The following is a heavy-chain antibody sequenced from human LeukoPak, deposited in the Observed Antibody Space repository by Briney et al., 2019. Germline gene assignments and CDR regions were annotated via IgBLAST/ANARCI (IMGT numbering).Heavy chain of an antibody. V-gene: IGHV3-33*01. CDR1: GFTFSSYG. J-gene: IGHJ3*02. CDR3: ARGSYYDFWSGYWRPINDAFDI. CDR2: IWYDGSNK. Sequence: GRSLRLSCAASGFTFSSYGMHWVRQAPGKGLEWVAVIWYDGSNKYYADSVKGRFTISRDNSKNTLYLQMNSLRAEDTAVYYCARGSYYDFWSGYWRPINDAFDIWGQGTMVTVSS. D-gene: IGHD3-3*01.